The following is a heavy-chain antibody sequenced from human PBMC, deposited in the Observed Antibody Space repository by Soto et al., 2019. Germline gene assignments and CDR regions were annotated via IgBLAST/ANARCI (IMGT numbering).Heavy chain of an antibody. CDR2: INAGNGNT. Sequence: QVQLVQSGAEEKNPGASVKVSCKASGYTFTIYAMHWVSQAPGQRLEWMGWINAGNGNTQYSQKFQGRVTITRATSASTAYMELSSLRSEDTAVYYCARAPGGSISFADYCGQGTLVTFAS. J-gene: IGHJ4*02. V-gene: IGHV1-3*05. CDR3: ARAPGGSISFADY. D-gene: IGHD2-15*01. CDR1: GYTFTIYA.